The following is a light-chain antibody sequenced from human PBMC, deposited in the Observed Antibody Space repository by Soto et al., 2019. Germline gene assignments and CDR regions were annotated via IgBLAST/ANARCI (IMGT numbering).Light chain of an antibody. V-gene: IGKV1-33*01. Sequence: DIQMTQSPSSLSTSVGDTVTITCQASQDIYNYLNWYQQKAGKAPKLLIHDTSKLETGVPSRFSERGSGTGFTLTISSLQPEDIATYYCQQYENLPLTFGGGTKVEIK. J-gene: IGKJ4*01. CDR1: QDIYNY. CDR3: QQYENLPLT. CDR2: DTS.